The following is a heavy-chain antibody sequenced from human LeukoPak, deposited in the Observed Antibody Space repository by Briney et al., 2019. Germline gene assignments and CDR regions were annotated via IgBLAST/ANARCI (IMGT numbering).Heavy chain of an antibody. J-gene: IGHJ5*02. Sequence: SETLSLTCAVSGGSITSGGYSWSWIRQPPGKGLEWIGYISHSGSTYYNPSLKSRVTISVDRSKNQFSLKLSSVTAADTAVYYCARVIAAAGTPWFDPWGQGTLVTVSS. CDR3: ARVIAAAGTPWFDP. CDR1: GGSITSGGYS. D-gene: IGHD6-13*01. V-gene: IGHV4-30-2*01. CDR2: ISHSGST.